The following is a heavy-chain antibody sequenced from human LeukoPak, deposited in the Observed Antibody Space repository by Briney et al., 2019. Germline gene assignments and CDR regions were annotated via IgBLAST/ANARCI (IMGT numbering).Heavy chain of an antibody. CDR3: ARDSGNFEIDY. V-gene: IGHV4-39*02. J-gene: IGHJ4*02. CDR1: GGSITSGRYY. CDR2: VHNSGST. Sequence: SETLSLTCAVSGGSITSGRYYWGWVRQSPEKGLEWIGSVHNSGSTYYIPSLKNRLSISVDRSKNQFSLRLTSVTAADTAIYYCARDSGNFEIDYWGQGMLVTVSS. D-gene: IGHD1-26*01.